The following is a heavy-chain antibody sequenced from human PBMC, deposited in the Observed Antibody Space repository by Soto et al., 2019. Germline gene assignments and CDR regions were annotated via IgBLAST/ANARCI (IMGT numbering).Heavy chain of an antibody. CDR3: ARDEDGSGSGSSIAYYYYGMDV. CDR1: GGSISSGGYY. CDR2: IYYSGST. V-gene: IGHV4-31*03. D-gene: IGHD3-10*01. J-gene: IGHJ6*02. Sequence: PSETLSLTCTVAGGSISSGGYYWSWIRQHPGKGLEWIGYIYYSGSTYYNPSLKSRVTISVDTSKNQFSLKLSSVTAADTAVYYCARDEDGSGSGSSIAYYYYGMDVWGQGTTVTVSS.